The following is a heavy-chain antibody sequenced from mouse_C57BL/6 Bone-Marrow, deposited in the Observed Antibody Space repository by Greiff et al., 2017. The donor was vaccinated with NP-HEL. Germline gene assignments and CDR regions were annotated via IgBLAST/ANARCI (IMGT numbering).Heavy chain of an antibody. D-gene: IGHD2-2*01. Sequence: QVQLQQSGAELVKPGASVKLSCKASGYTFTSYWMQWVKQRPGQGLEWIGEIDPSDSYTNYNQKFKGKATLTVDTSSSTAYMQLSSLTSEDSAVYYCARSGIYYGYDGVYFDYWGQGTTLTVSS. J-gene: IGHJ2*01. CDR3: ARSGIYYGYDGVYFDY. CDR2: IDPSDSYT. CDR1: GYTFTSYW. V-gene: IGHV1-50*01.